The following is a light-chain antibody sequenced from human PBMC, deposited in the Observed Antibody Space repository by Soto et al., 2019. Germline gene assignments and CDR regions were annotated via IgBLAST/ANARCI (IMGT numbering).Light chain of an antibody. J-gene: IGLJ1*01. CDR2: VTD. V-gene: IGLV1-44*01. CDR3: AAWDGSLNGHV. CDR1: TSNIGENT. Sequence: QSVLTQPPSVSGTLGQGVTISCSGSTSNIGENTVGWFQQLPGTAPKVLIYVTDKRHSGVPDRFSGSKSGTSAYLAISGLQSEDEADYYCAAWDGSLNGHVFGTGTKLTVL.